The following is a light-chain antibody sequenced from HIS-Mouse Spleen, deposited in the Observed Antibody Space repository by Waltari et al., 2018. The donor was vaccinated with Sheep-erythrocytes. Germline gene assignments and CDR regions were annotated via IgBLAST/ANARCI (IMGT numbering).Light chain of an antibody. J-gene: IGLJ3*02. V-gene: IGLV2-23*01. CDR1: SSDVGRYNL. CDR3: CSYAGSSTPWV. CDR2: EGS. Sequence: QSALTQPASVSGSPGQSITISCTGTSSDVGRYNLLSWYQPHPGKAPKLMIYEGSTRPSGVSNRVSGSKPGNPASLTIDGLQAEVEADYYCCSYAGSSTPWVVGGGTKLTVL.